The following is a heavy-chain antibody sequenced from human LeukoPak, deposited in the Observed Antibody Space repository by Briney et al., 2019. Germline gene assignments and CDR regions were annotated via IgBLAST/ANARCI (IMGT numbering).Heavy chain of an antibody. J-gene: IGHJ4*02. CDR3: ARGSRGSGYSVGY. CDR2: MNPNSGNT. Sequence: ASLKVSCKASGDTFTSYDISWVRQATGQGLEWMGWMNPNSGNTGYAQKFQGRDSMTRNTSISTAYMELSSLRSEDTAVYYCARGSRGSGYSVGYWGQGNLVTASS. V-gene: IGHV1-8*01. CDR1: GDTFTSYD. D-gene: IGHD3-22*01.